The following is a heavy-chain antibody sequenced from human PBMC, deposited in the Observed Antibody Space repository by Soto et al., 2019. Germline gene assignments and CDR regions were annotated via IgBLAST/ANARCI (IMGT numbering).Heavy chain of an antibody. D-gene: IGHD6-6*01. Sequence: EVQLLESGGGLVQPGESLRLSCAASGFTFSSYAMSWVRQAPGKGLEWVSVISGSDDSTYYADSVKGRFTISRDNSKNTLYLQLNSLRAEDTAVYYCAHRSSSSPFDYWGQGTLVTVSS. CDR1: GFTFSSYA. CDR3: AHRSSSSPFDY. J-gene: IGHJ4*02. V-gene: IGHV3-23*01. CDR2: ISGSDDST.